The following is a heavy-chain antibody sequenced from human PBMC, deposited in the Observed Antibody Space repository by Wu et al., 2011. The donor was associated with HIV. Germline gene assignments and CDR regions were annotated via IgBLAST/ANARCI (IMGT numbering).Heavy chain of an antibody. Sequence: KKPGASVKVSCKASGYTFTAYYMHWLRQAPGQGLEWMGWINPHSGGTNFAQKFQGRVTMTRDTSITTAYMELSSLRSEDTAVYYCARVPPYYDILTGYYRAYYFDYWGQGTLVTVSS. CDR1: GYTFTAYY. D-gene: IGHD3-9*01. J-gene: IGHJ4*02. V-gene: IGHV1-2*02. CDR2: INPHSGGT. CDR3: ARVPPYYDILTGYYRAYYFDY.